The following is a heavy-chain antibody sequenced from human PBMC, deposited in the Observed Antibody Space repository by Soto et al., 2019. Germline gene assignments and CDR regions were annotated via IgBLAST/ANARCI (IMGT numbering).Heavy chain of an antibody. Sequence: PSETLSLTCAVSGYSITSGYYWGWIRQPPGKGLEWIGSIYHSGSTYNDPSLKSRVTISVDTSKNVFSLKLRSVTAADTAVYYCARAPGDLMYYFDFWGQGTLVTV. CDR2: IYHSGST. CDR1: GYSITSGYY. CDR3: ARAPGDLMYYFDF. J-gene: IGHJ4*02. D-gene: IGHD7-27*01. V-gene: IGHV4-38-2*01.